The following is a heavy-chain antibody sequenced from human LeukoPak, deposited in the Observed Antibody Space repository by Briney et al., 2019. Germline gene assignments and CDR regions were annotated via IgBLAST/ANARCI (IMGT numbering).Heavy chain of an antibody. CDR2: IIPILGIA. V-gene: IGHV1-69*04. D-gene: IGHD3-3*01. Sequence: GASVKVSCKASGGTFSSYAISWVRQAPGQGLEWMGRIIPILGIANYAQKFQGRVTITADKSTSTAYMELSSLRTEDTAVYYCARDPGTIFDVLNYHFDNWGQGTLVTVSS. CDR3: ARDPGTIFDVLNYHFDN. J-gene: IGHJ4*02. CDR1: GGTFSSYA.